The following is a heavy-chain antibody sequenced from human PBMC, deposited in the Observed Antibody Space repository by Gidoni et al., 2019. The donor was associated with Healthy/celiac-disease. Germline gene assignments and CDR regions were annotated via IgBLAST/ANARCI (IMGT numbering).Heavy chain of an antibody. CDR1: GFTFSSYG. CDR2: ISYDGSNK. J-gene: IGHJ4*02. CDR3: AKDQWITIFGVVPDPYFDY. V-gene: IGHV3-30*18. D-gene: IGHD3-3*01. Sequence: QVQLVESGGGVVQPGRSLRLSCAASGFTFSSYGMHWVRQAPGKGLEWVAVISYDGSNKYYADSVKGRFTISRDNSKNTLYLQMNSLRAEDTAVYYCAKDQWITIFGVVPDPYFDYWGQGTLVTVSS.